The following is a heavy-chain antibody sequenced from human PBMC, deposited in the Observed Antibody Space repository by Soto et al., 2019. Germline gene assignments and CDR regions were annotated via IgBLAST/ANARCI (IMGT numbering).Heavy chain of an antibody. D-gene: IGHD2-15*01. V-gene: IGHV1-18*04. CDR2: ISAYNGNT. Sequence: QVQLVQSGTEVKKPGASVKVSCKASGYEFTNYGISWVRQAPGQGLEWMGWISAYNGNTKYEQTLQGRITMSTDISTGTAYMELRRLRSDDTALYYCARSLALAVAASNNYLDPWGQGTLVIVSS. CDR3: ARSLALAVAASNNYLDP. J-gene: IGHJ5*02. CDR1: GYEFTNYG.